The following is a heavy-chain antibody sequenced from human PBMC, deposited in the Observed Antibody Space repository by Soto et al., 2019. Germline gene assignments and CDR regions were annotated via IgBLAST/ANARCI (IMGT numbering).Heavy chain of an antibody. CDR3: AREGFGGVIVGPLDY. D-gene: IGHD3-16*02. CDR2: IWYDGSNK. J-gene: IGHJ4*02. CDR1: GFTFSSYG. V-gene: IGHV3-33*01. Sequence: QVQLVESGGGVVQPGRSLRLSCAASGFTFSSYGMHWVRQAPGKGLEWVAVIWYDGSNKYYADSVKGRFTISRDNSXXTLYLQMNSLRAEDTAVYYCAREGFGGVIVGPLDYWGQGTLVTVSS.